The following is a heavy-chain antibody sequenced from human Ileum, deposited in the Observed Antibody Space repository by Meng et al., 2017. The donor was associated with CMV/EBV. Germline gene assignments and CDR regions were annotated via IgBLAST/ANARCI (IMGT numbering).Heavy chain of an antibody. Sequence: PVCSIRSGGYYWSWIRQHPGKGLEWIGYIFYSGSTYYNPSLKSRVTISVDTSKNHFSLKLSSVTAADTAVYYCAATVNDSSGYYKTWGQGTLVTVSS. CDR1: VCSIRSGGYY. J-gene: IGHJ5*02. CDR3: AATVNDSSGYYKT. V-gene: IGHV4-31*02. D-gene: IGHD3-22*01. CDR2: IFYSGST.